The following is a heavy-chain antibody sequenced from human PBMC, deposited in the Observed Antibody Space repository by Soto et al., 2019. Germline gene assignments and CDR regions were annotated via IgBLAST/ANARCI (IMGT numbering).Heavy chain of an antibody. CDR3: THRGGGYNYDDF. D-gene: IGHD5-12*01. J-gene: IGHJ4*02. CDR1: GFSLTTGGVG. Sequence: QITLKESGPTLVKPTQTLTLTCTFSGFSLTTGGVGVGWIRQPPGKALEWLGVIYWDDEKRYNPSLKSRLTFNKDTSKKQVVLTMTNMDPVDTATYYCTHRGGGYNYDDFWGQGTLVTVSS. V-gene: IGHV2-5*02. CDR2: IYWDDEK.